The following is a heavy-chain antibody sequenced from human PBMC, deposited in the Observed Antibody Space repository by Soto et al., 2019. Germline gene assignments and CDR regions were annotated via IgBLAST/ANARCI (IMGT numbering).Heavy chain of an antibody. CDR1: GFTFSSYT. Sequence: EVQLLESGGGLVEPGGSRRLSCAASGFTFSSYTMSWVRQAPGKGLEWVSTISGSGSSTYSADSVKGRFTISRDNSKNALNLQMTSLRVEDSAIYYCAEAWGIDYWGQGTLVTVSS. D-gene: IGHD7-27*01. CDR3: AEAWGIDY. CDR2: ISGSGSST. J-gene: IGHJ4*02. V-gene: IGHV3-23*01.